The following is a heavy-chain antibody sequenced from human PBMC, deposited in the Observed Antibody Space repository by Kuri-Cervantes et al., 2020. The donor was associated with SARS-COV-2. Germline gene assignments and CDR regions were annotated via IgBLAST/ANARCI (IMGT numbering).Heavy chain of an antibody. J-gene: IGHJ3*02. Sequence: GESLKISCAASGFTFNRYSMNWVRQAPGKGLEWVSSISSRSNYIYYADSVKGRFTISRNNAKKSLFLQMNSLRAEDTAVYYCARDGVGGYCSGGSCYEDDAFDIWGQGTMVTVSS. CDR2: ISSRSNYI. D-gene: IGHD2-15*01. CDR1: GFTFNRYS. V-gene: IGHV3-21*01. CDR3: ARDGVGGYCSGGSCYEDDAFDI.